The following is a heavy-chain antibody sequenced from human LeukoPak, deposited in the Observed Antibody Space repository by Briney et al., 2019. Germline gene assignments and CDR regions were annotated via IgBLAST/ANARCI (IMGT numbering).Heavy chain of an antibody. CDR3: ARGLLWFGELLSYYFDY. J-gene: IGHJ4*02. CDR2: ISSSSSYI. CDR1: GFTLNRYS. D-gene: IGHD3-10*01. Sequence: GGSLRLSCAASGFTLNRYSMNWVRQAPGKGLEWVSSISSSSSYIYYADSVKGRFTISRDNAKNSLFLQMNSLRAEDTAVYYCARGLLWFGELLSYYFDYWGQGTLVTVSS. V-gene: IGHV3-21*04.